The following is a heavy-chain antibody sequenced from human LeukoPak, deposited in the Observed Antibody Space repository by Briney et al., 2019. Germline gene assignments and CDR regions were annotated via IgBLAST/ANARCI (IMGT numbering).Heavy chain of an antibody. D-gene: IGHD4-17*01. CDR3: ARDGPMTTVTTFYYYYYMDV. CDR1: GGSFSGYY. J-gene: IGHJ6*03. CDR2: INHSGST. Sequence: SETLSLTCAVYGGSFSGYYWSWIRQPPGKGLEWIGEINHSGSTNYNPSLKSRATISVDTSKNQFSLKLSSVTAADTAVYYCARDGPMTTVTTFYYYYYMDVWGKGTTVTVSS. V-gene: IGHV4-34*01.